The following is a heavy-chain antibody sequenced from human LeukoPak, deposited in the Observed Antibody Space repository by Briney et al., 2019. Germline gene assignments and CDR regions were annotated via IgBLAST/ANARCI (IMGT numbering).Heavy chain of an antibody. V-gene: IGHV3-74*01. D-gene: IGHD5-24*01. CDR2: INSDGINT. J-gene: IGHJ4*02. CDR3: AKDEDGYND. CDR1: GFTFSNYW. Sequence: GGSLRLSCAASGFTFSNYWMHWVRQAPGKGLVWVSRINSDGINTSYADSVKGRFTISRDNAKNTLNLQMNSLRAEDTALYYCAKDEDGYNDWGQGTLVTVSS.